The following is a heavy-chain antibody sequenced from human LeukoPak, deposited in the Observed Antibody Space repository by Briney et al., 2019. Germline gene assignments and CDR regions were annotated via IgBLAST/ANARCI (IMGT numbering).Heavy chain of an antibody. Sequence: PGGSLRLSCAASGFTFSSYGMHWVRQAPGKGLEWVAVISYDGSNKYYADSVKGRFTISRDNSKNTLYLQMNSLRAEDTAVYYCARRNGEVVDYWGQGTLVTVSS. CDR2: ISYDGSNK. D-gene: IGHD2-8*01. V-gene: IGHV3-30*03. CDR1: GFTFSSYG. CDR3: ARRNGEVVDY. J-gene: IGHJ4*02.